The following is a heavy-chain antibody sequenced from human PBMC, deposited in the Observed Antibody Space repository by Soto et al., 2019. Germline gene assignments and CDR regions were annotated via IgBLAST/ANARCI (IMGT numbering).Heavy chain of an antibody. V-gene: IGHV4-59*01. Sequence: TSETLSLTCTVSNGSIITYYWTWVRQPPGKGLEWIGYVYYSGSSNYNPSLKSRVGMSIDTSKNQFSLELRSVTAADTATYYCVRDYLLAGFDTWGQGILVTVSS. CDR2: VYYSGSS. J-gene: IGHJ5*02. D-gene: IGHD6-19*01. CDR3: VRDYLLAGFDT. CDR1: NGSIITYY.